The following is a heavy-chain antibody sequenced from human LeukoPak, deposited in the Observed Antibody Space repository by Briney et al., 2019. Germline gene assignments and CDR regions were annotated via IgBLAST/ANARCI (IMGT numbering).Heavy chain of an antibody. CDR1: GLTFSSHW. CDR3: ARQRGGVSLDY. J-gene: IGHJ4*02. CDR2: ISSSSSYI. Sequence: GGSLRLSCAASGLTFSSHWMHWVRQAPGKGLEWVSSISSSSSYIYYADSVKGRFTISRDNAKNSLYLQMNSLRAEDTAVYYCARQRGGVSLDYWGQGTLVTVSS. D-gene: IGHD1-1*01. V-gene: IGHV3-21*01.